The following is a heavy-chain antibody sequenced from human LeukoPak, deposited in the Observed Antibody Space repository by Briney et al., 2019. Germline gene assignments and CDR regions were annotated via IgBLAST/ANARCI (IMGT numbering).Heavy chain of an antibody. CDR2: ISSSGGYI. J-gene: IGHJ4*02. V-gene: IGHV3-21*01. CDR3: ARGAYSSSWAFDY. D-gene: IGHD6-13*01. CDR1: GFTFSTYS. Sequence: GGSLRLSCAASGFTFSTYSMNWVRQAPGKGLEWVSSISSSGGYIFDADSVKGRFTISRDNAKNSLYLQMNSLRAEDTAVYYCARGAYSSSWAFDYWGQGTLVTVSS.